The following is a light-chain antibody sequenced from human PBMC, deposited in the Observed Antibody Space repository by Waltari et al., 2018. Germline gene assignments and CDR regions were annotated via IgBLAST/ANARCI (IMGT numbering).Light chain of an antibody. Sequence: DVVMTQTPLSLSVTPGQPASISCKSSQSLLHSDGKTYLCWYLQKPGQPPQLLIYDVSNRFSGVPDRFSGSGSGTDFTLKISRVEAEDVGVYFCMQSIELPLTFGGGTTVEIK. CDR2: DVS. V-gene: IGKV2D-29*01. CDR3: MQSIELPLT. J-gene: IGKJ4*01. CDR1: QSLLHSDGKTY.